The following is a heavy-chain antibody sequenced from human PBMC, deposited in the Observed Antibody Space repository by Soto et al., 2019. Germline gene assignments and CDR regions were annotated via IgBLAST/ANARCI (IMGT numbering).Heavy chain of an antibody. CDR1: GGSVSGGSYY. D-gene: IGHD2-2*01. Sequence: PSETLSLTCTVSGGSVSGGSYYWNWIRQPPGKGLEWIGYIYYSGSTYYNPSLKSRVTISVDTSKNQFSLKLSSVTAADTAVYYCARGRYYCISTSCYVGAWFDPWGQGTLVTVSS. V-gene: IGHV4-30-4*08. CDR2: IYYSGST. J-gene: IGHJ5*02. CDR3: ARGRYYCISTSCYVGAWFDP.